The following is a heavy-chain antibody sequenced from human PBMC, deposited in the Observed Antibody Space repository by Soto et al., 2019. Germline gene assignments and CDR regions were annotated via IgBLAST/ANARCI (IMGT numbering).Heavy chain of an antibody. V-gene: IGHV3-21*01. J-gene: IGHJ4*02. D-gene: IGHD3-16*01. Sequence: GGSLRLSCAASGFTFSSYSMNWVRQAPGKGLEWVSSISSSSSYIYYADSVKGRFTISRDNAKNSLYLQMNSLRAEDTAVYYCVREITVLGYFDYWGKGTLGTVAS. CDR2: ISSSSSYI. CDR3: VREITVLGYFDY. CDR1: GFTFSSYS.